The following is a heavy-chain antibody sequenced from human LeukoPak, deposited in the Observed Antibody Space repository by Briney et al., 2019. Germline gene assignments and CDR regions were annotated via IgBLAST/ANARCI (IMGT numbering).Heavy chain of an antibody. D-gene: IGHD6-13*01. Sequence: SETLSLTCAVYGGSFSGYYWSWIRQPPGKGLEWIGEINHSGSTNYNPSLKSRVTISVDTSKNQFSLKLSSVTAADTAVYYCARLRRLYSSSWRERYYYYMDVWGKGTTVTVSS. CDR3: ARLRRLYSSSWRERYYYYMDV. V-gene: IGHV4-34*01. CDR1: GGSFSGYY. CDR2: INHSGST. J-gene: IGHJ6*03.